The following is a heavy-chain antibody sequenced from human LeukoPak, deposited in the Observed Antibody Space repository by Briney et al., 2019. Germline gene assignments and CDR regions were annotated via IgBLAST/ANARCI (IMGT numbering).Heavy chain of an antibody. CDR2: IYRGGST. V-gene: IGHV3-66*01. CDR1: GFTDSTNY. D-gene: IGHD1-1*01. CDR3: ARGGLETAVKYFFDY. Sequence: GGPLRLSCAASGFTDSTNYVRWVRQARGKGRVWVSTIYRGGSTYYADSVKGRFTISRDNSKNTVYLQINTLRVEDTAVYYCARGGLETAVKYFFDYWGQGTLITVSS. J-gene: IGHJ4*02.